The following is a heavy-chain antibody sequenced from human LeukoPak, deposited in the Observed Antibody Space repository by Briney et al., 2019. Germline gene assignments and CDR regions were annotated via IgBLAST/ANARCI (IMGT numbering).Heavy chain of an antibody. CDR1: GYSFTGYY. V-gene: IGHV1-2*02. D-gene: IGHD4-17*01. CDR2: INPNSGGT. J-gene: IGHJ4*02. Sequence: ASVKVSCKASGYSFTGYYMHWVRQAPGQGLEWMGWINPNSGGTNYAQKFQGRVTMTRDTSISTAYMELSRLTSDDTAVYYCAKLRDYGTTTARFDYWGQGTLVTVSS. CDR3: AKLRDYGTTTARFDY.